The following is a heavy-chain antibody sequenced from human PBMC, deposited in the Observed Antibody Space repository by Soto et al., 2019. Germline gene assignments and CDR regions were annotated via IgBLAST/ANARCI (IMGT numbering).Heavy chain of an antibody. CDR2: IYHSGST. J-gene: IGHJ5*02. Sequence: PSETLSLTCAVSGGSISRGGYSWGWIRHPPGKGLEWIGYIYHSGSTYYNPSLKSRVTISVDRSKNQFSLKLSSVTAADTAVYYCASQSIAAGGTLNWFDPCGQGSLVTVSS. V-gene: IGHV4-30-2*01. CDR3: ASQSIAAGGTLNWFDP. CDR1: GGSISRGGYS. D-gene: IGHD6-13*01.